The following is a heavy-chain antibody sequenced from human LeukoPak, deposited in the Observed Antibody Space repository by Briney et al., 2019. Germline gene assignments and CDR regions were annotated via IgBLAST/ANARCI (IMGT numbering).Heavy chain of an antibody. CDR1: GFTFGSYG. CDR2: IRYDGSNK. D-gene: IGHD5-18*01. V-gene: IGHV3-30*02. J-gene: IGHJ6*03. Sequence: GGSLRLSCAASGFTFGSYGMHWVRQAPVKGLEWVTFIRYDGSNKYYADSVKGRFAISRDNSKNTLYLQMNSLRAEDTAVYCCARGRRGDTAMVGYYYYMDVWGKGTTVTVSS. CDR3: ARGRRGDTAMVGYYYYMDV.